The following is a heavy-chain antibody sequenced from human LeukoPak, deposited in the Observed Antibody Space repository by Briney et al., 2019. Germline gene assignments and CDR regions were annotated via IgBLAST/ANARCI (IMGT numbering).Heavy chain of an antibody. CDR1: GFTVSSNY. J-gene: IGHJ4*02. D-gene: IGHD6-13*01. CDR3: ARAPRNIAASYYFDY. V-gene: IGHV3-53*01. Sequence: SGGSMRLSCADSGFTVSSNYMSWVRQAPGKGLEWVSVIYSGGSTYYADSVKGRFTISRDNSKNTLYLQMNSLRAEDTAVYYCARAPRNIAASYYFDYWGQGTLVTVSS. CDR2: IYSGGST.